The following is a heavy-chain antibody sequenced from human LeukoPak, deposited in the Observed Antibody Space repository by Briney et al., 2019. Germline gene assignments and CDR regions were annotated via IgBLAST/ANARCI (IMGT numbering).Heavy chain of an antibody. V-gene: IGHV3-30*04. CDR1: GFTFSSYA. CDR3: ARDSFKYYDILFPPTY. CDR2: ISYDGSNK. J-gene: IGHJ4*02. D-gene: IGHD3-9*01. Sequence: GGSLRLSCAASGFTFSSYAMHWVRQAPGKGLEWVAVISYDGSNKYYADSVKGRSTISRDNSKNTLYLQMNSLRAEDTAVYYCARDSFKYYDILFPPTYWGQGTLVTVSS.